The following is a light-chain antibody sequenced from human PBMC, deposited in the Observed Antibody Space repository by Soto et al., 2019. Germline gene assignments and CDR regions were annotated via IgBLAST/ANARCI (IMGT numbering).Light chain of an antibody. CDR2: EVS. Sequence: QSALTQPASVSGSPGQSITISCTGTSSDVGGYNYVSWYQQHPGKAPKLMIYEVSNRPSGVSNRFSGSKSGNTASLTISGLQAEDEADYDCSSYTSSAWVFGGGTKLTVL. V-gene: IGLV2-14*01. CDR1: SSDVGGYNY. CDR3: SSYTSSAWV. J-gene: IGLJ3*02.